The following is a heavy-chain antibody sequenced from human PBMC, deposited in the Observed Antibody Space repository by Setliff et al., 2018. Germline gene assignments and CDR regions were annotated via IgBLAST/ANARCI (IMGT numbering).Heavy chain of an antibody. V-gene: IGHV3-48*01. J-gene: IGHJ6*04. D-gene: IGHD3-22*01. CDR1: GFTFSSSS. CDR2: ISSSSSTI. CDR3: AKALSPGQIGGYYYEMGSVHNCFLDA. Sequence: PGGSLRLSCAASGFTFSSSSMNWVRQAPGKGLEWVSYISSSSSTIYYADSVKGRFTLSRDNAKNSLYLQMNSLRAEDTALYYCAKALSPGQIGGYYYEMGSVHNCFLDAWGKGTTVTVSS.